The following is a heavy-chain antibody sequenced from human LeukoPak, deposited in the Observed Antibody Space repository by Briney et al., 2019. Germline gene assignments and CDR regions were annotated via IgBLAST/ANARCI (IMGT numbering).Heavy chain of an antibody. Sequence: PGGSLRLSCAASGFTFSRYSMNWVRQAPGKGLEWVSYISSSGSTIYYADSVKGRFTISRDNAKNSLYLQMNSLRAEDTAVYYCATIKKGLAVAGPFDYWGQGTLVTVSS. V-gene: IGHV3-48*04. CDR1: GFTFSRYS. CDR3: ATIKKGLAVAGPFDY. D-gene: IGHD6-19*01. J-gene: IGHJ4*02. CDR2: ISSSGSTI.